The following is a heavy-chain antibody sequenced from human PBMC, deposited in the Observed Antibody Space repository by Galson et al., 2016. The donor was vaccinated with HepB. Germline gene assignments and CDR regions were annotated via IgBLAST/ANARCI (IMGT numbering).Heavy chain of an antibody. D-gene: IGHD6-19*01. CDR2: IYYTEST. CDR1: GASISGTEYY. J-gene: IGHJ6*03. V-gene: IGHV4-39*01. Sequence: SETLSLTCSVSGASISGTEYYWGWIRQPPGRGLEWLGSIYYTESTYYNPSLESRVTISMDTSKNQFSLRLNSVAAADTGVYYCATGIVVAGKYYYYYMDVWGKGTTVTVSS. CDR3: ATGIVVAGKYYYYYMDV.